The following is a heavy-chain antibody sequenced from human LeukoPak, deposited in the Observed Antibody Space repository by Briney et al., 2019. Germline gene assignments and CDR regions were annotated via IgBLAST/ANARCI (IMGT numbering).Heavy chain of an antibody. V-gene: IGHV3-15*01. CDR2: FKSKTDGGTT. D-gene: IGHD7-27*01. CDR1: GFTFSNAW. J-gene: IGHJ4*02. Sequence: GGSLRLSCAASGFTFSNAWMSWVRQAPGKGLEWVGRFKSKTDGGTTDYAAPVKGRFTISRDDSKNTLYLQMNSLKTEDTAVYYCTTVGNYWGQGTLVTVSS. CDR3: TTVGNY.